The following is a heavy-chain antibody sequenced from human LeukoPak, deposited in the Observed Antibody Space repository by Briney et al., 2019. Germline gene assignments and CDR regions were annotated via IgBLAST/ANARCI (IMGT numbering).Heavy chain of an antibody. CDR3: ARAQVPAAIPPGFDY. J-gene: IGHJ4*02. CDR2: IIPIIGTA. V-gene: IGHV1-69*13. D-gene: IGHD2-2*02. Sequence: ASVKVSCKASGGTFSSYAISWVRQAPGQGLEWMGGIIPIIGTANYAQKFQGRVTITADESTSTAYMELSSLRSEDTAVYYCARAQVPAAIPPGFDYWGQGTLVTVSS. CDR1: GGTFSSYA.